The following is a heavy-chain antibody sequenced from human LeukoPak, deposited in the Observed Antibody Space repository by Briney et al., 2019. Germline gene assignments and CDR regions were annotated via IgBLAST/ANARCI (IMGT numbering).Heavy chain of an antibody. CDR1: GGSFSGYY. V-gene: IGHV4-34*01. Sequence: ASETLSLTCAVYGGSFSGYYWSWIRQPPGKGLEWIGEINHSGSTYYNPSLKSRVTISVDTSKNQLSLTLSSVTAADTAVYYCARATYYYDSSGYWTLEFAFDIWGQGTMVTVSS. J-gene: IGHJ3*02. CDR3: ARATYYYDSSGYWTLEFAFDI. CDR2: INHSGST. D-gene: IGHD3-22*01.